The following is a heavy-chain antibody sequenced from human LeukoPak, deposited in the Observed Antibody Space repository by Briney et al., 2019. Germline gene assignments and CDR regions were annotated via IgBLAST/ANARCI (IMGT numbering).Heavy chain of an antibody. J-gene: IGHJ4*02. D-gene: IGHD4-17*01. V-gene: IGHV3-9*01. CDR3: AKGHDYGDYYFDY. CDR1: GFTFDDYA. CDR2: ISWNSGSI. Sequence: HPGGSLRLSCAASGFTFDDYAMPWVRQAPGKGLEWVSGISWNSGSIGYADSVKGRFTISRDNAKNSLYLQMNSLRAEDTALYYCAKGHDYGDYYFDYWGQGTLVTVSS.